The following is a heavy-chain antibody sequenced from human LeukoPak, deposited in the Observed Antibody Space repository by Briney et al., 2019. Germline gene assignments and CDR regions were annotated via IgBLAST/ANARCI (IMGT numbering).Heavy chain of an antibody. CDR2: INHSGSI. J-gene: IGHJ4*02. D-gene: IGHD3-10*01. V-gene: IGHV4-34*01. CDR1: GESFSGYY. CDR3: ASSYYYGSGSHRPFYFDY. Sequence: SETLSLTCAVYGESFSGYYWSWIRQPPGKGLEWIGEINHSGSINYNPSLKSRVTVSVDTSKNQFSLKLSSVTAADTAVYYCASSYYYGSGSHRPFYFDYWGQGTLVTVSS.